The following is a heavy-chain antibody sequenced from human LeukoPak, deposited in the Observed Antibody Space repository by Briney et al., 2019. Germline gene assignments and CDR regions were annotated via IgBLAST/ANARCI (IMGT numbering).Heavy chain of an antibody. D-gene: IGHD4-17*01. CDR2: TSGSGGST. CDR1: GFTFSSYA. CDR3: AKPSTVTTPADY. V-gene: IGHV3-23*01. J-gene: IGHJ4*02. Sequence: GSLRLSSAASGFTFSSYAMSWVHQAPGKGLQRVSATSGSGGSTYYAYSGKGRFTISRDNSKNTLYLQMNSLRAEDTAVYHCAKPSTVTTPADYWGQGNLVTVSS.